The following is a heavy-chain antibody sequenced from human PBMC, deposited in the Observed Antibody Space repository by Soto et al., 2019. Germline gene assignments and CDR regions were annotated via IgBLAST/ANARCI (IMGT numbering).Heavy chain of an antibody. D-gene: IGHD5-12*01. CDR3: ARGLKFMSGYGLELYYYYMDV. V-gene: IGHV1-8*01. Sequence: GASVKVSCKASGYTFTSYDINWVRQATGQGLEWMGWVNPNSGNTGYAQKFQGRVTMTRNTSISTAYMELSSLRSEDTAVYYCARGLKFMSGYGLELYYYYMDVWGKGTTVTVSS. CDR1: GYTFTSYD. CDR2: VNPNSGNT. J-gene: IGHJ6*03.